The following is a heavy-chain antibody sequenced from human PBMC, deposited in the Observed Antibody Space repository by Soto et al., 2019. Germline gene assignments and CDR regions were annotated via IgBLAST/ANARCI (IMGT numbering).Heavy chain of an antibody. CDR3: AREQGCCSSISCYNWFDP. CDR1: GGSVSSGNYY. D-gene: IGHD2-2*01. V-gene: IGHV4-61*01. CDR2: IYYGSS. Sequence: SETLSLTCTVSGGSVSSGNYYWSWIRQPPGKGLEWIGYIYYGSSNYNPSLKSRVSISIDTSKNQFSLKLSSVTAADTAVYYCAREQGCCSSISCYNWFDPWGQGTLVTVSS. J-gene: IGHJ5*02.